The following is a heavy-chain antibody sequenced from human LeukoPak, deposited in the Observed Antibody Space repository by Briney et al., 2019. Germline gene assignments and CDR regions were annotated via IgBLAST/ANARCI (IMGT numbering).Heavy chain of an antibody. V-gene: IGHV3-30*02. CDR3: AKSWSGYYHYYMDV. CDR2: IGNDGTNR. Sequence: GGSLRLSCAASGFIFRTYAVHWVRHAPGKGLEWVASIGNDGTNRNHVDSVKGRFTISRDNSKNTVFLQMDSLRPEDTAIYYCAKSWSGYYHYYMDVWGTGTTVTVSS. CDR1: GFIFRTYA. D-gene: IGHD3-3*01. J-gene: IGHJ6*03.